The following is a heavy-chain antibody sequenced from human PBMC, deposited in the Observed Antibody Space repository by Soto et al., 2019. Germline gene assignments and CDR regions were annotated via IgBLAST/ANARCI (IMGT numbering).Heavy chain of an antibody. J-gene: IGHJ3*02. V-gene: IGHV4-4*07. CDR3: ARDGDFWSGSYAFDI. CDR1: GGSISSYF. CDR2: IYTSGST. D-gene: IGHD3-3*01. Sequence: PSETLYLTCTVSGGSISSYFWSWIRQPAGKGLEWIGRIYTSGSTNYNPSLKSRVTMSVDTSKNQFSLRLSSVTAADTAVYYCARDGDFWSGSYAFDIWGQGTMVT.